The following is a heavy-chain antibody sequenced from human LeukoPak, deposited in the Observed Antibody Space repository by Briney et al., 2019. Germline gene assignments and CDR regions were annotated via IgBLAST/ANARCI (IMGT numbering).Heavy chain of an antibody. D-gene: IGHD1-26*01. V-gene: IGHV4-59*12. CDR3: ARDVRYSGSYRVYDAFDI. CDR2: IYYSGST. Sequence: SETLSLTCTVSGGSISSYYWSWLRQPPGKGLEWIGYIYYSGSTNYNPSLKSRVTMSVDTSKNQFSLKLSSVTAADTAVYYCARDVRYSGSYRVYDAFDIWGQGTMVTVSS. CDR1: GGSISSYY. J-gene: IGHJ3*02.